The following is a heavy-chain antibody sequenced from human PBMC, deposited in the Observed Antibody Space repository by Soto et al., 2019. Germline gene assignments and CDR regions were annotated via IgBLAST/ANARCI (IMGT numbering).Heavy chain of an antibody. CDR2: INPSGGST. D-gene: IGHD6-13*01. V-gene: IGHV1-46*03. CDR3: AQAAAGTIAFDI. Sequence: ASVKVSCKASGYTFTSYYMHWVRQAPGQGLEWMGIINPSGGSTSYAQKFQGRVTMTRDTSTSTVYMELSSLRSEDTAVYYCAQAAAGTIAFDIWGQGTMVTVSS. CDR1: GYTFTSYY. J-gene: IGHJ3*02.